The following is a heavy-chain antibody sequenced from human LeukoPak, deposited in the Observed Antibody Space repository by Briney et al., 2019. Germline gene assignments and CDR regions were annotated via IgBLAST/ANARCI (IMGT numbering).Heavy chain of an antibody. D-gene: IGHD4-17*01. CDR1: GFTFSSYW. J-gene: IGHJ4*02. CDR3: ARDQFDYGDYSNDY. CDR2: IKQDGSEK. Sequence: GGSLRLSCAASGFTFSSYWMSWVRQAPGKGLEWVANIKQDGSEKYYVDSVKGRFTISRDNAKNSLYLQMNSLRAEDTAVYYCARDQFDYGDYSNDYWGQGTLVTVSS. V-gene: IGHV3-7*01.